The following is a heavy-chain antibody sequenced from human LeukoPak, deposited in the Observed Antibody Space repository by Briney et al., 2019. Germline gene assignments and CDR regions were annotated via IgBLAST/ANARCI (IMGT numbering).Heavy chain of an antibody. Sequence: GGSLTLSCADSGFTFSSYAMSWVRQAPGKGLEWVSSISSSSSYIYYADSVKGRFTISRDNAKNSLYLQMNSLRAEDTAVYYCAREYSSSSLGSWGQGTLVTVSS. CDR2: ISSSSSYI. D-gene: IGHD6-6*01. CDR3: AREYSSSSLGS. CDR1: GFTFSSYA. V-gene: IGHV3-21*01. J-gene: IGHJ5*02.